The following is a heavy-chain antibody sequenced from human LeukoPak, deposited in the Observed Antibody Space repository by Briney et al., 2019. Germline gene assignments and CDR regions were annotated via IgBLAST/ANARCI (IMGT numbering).Heavy chain of an antibody. Sequence: GRSLRLSCAASGFTFSSYGMHWVRQAPGKGQEWVAVISYDGSNKYYADSVKGRFTISRDNSKNTLYLQMNSLRAEDTAVYYCASRYSYGYSLDYWGQGTLVTVSS. CDR1: GFTFSSYG. CDR3: ASRYSYGYSLDY. V-gene: IGHV3-30*03. J-gene: IGHJ4*02. CDR2: ISYDGSNK. D-gene: IGHD5-18*01.